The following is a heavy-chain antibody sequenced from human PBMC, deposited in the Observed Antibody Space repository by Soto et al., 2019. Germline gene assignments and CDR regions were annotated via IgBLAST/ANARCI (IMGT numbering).Heavy chain of an antibody. D-gene: IGHD6-19*01. CDR2: IDPSDSYT. J-gene: IGHJ6*02. CDR3: ARLYGSGWYDMTSNYYYYYGMDV. CDR1: GYSFTSYW. Sequence: PGESLKISCKGSGYSFTSYWISWVRQMPGKGLEWMGRIDPSDSYTNYSPSFQGHVTISADKSISTAYLQWSSLKASDTAMYYCARLYGSGWYDMTSNYYYYYGMDVWGQGTTVTVSS. V-gene: IGHV5-10-1*01.